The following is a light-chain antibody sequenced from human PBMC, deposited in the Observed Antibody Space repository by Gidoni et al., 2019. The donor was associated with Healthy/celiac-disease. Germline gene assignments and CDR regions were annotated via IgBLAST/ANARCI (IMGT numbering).Light chain of an antibody. CDR2: GAS. V-gene: IGKV3-20*01. CDR1: QSVSSSY. Sequence: EIVLTQSPGTLSLSPGERATLSCRASQSVSSSYLAWYQQKPGQAPRLLIYGASSRAPGIPDRFSGSGSGTDFTLTISRLEPEDFAVYYWQQYGSSPLTFXGXTKVEIK. J-gene: IGKJ4*01. CDR3: QQYGSSPLT.